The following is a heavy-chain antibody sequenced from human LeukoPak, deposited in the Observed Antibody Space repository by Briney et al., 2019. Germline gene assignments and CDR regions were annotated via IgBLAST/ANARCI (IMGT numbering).Heavy chain of an antibody. CDR1: GFTFSSYG. CDR3: ARDSYGMDV. V-gene: IGHV3-33*01. Sequence: GGSLRLSCAASGFTFSSYGMHWVRQAPGKGLEWVAVIWYDGSNKYYADSVKGRFTISRDNSKNTLYLQMNSPRAEDTAVYYCARDSYGMDVWGQGTTVTVSS. J-gene: IGHJ6*02. CDR2: IWYDGSNK.